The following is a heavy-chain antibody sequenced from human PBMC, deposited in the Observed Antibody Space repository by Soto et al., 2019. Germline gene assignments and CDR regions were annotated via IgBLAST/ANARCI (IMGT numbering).Heavy chain of an antibody. CDR3: ASLNWNDDYYYYYMDV. Sequence: SETLSLTCTVSGGSISSYYWSWIRQPPGKGLEWIGYIYYSGSTNYNPSLKSRVTISVDTSKNQFSLKLSSVTAADTAVYYCASLNWNDDYYYYYMDVWGKGTTVTVSS. J-gene: IGHJ6*03. CDR1: GGSISSYY. V-gene: IGHV4-59*01. CDR2: IYYSGST. D-gene: IGHD1-1*01.